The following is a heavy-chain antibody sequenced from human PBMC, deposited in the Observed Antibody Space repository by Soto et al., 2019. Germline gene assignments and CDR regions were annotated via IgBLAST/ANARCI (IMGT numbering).Heavy chain of an antibody. CDR1: GDSVSRDGTA. Sequence: SQTLSLTCVISGDSVSRDGTAWNWIRQSPSRGLEWLGRTYYGSKWHFDYAVSVRSRISINPDTSKNQFSLQLDSVTPEDTAVYYFSGVPRFRGLDVWGLGAPVTV. CDR3: SGVPRFRGLDV. CDR2: TYYGSKWHF. D-gene: IGHD3-10*01. V-gene: IGHV6-1*01. J-gene: IGHJ6*01.